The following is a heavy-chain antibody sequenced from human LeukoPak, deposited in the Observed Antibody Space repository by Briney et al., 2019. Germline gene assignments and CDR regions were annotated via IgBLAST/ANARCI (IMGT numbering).Heavy chain of an antibody. Sequence: ASVKVSCKASVGTFSSYSISWLRQAPGQGLEWMGGIIPIFCTSNNAQKFQGRVTITTDESTGTAYMELSSLRSEGTAVYYCASQNPLRLGELSSNNWFDPWGQGTLVTVSS. CDR1: VGTFSSYS. J-gene: IGHJ5*02. CDR2: IIPIFCTS. CDR3: ASQNPLRLGELSSNNWFDP. D-gene: IGHD3-16*02. V-gene: IGHV1-69*05.